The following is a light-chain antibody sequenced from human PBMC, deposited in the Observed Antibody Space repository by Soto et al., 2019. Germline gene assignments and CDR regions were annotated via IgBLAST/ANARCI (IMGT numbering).Light chain of an antibody. Sequence: QSALTQPASVSGSPGQSITISCTGTSSDVCTYNSVSWYQQHPGKAPKLMIYDVDIRPSGVSNRFSGSKSGNTASLTISGLQAEDEADYYCSSYTRSSTVLFGGGTKLPVL. V-gene: IGLV2-14*01. CDR2: DVD. CDR1: SSDVCTYNS. J-gene: IGLJ2*01. CDR3: SSYTRSSTVL.